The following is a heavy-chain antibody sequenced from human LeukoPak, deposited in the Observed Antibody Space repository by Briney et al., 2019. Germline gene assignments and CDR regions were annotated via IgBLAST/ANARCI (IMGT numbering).Heavy chain of an antibody. CDR2: IIASGGGT. CDR3: AKVGGYCTSTSCYAYFDY. D-gene: IGHD2-2*01. CDR1: GFIFASYA. V-gene: IGHV3-23*01. J-gene: IGHJ4*02. Sequence: GGSLRLSCTASGFIFASYAMTWVRQAPGKGLEWVSTIIASGGGTFYADSVKGRFTISRDNSKNTLYLQMDSLRAEDTVVYYCAKVGGYCTSTSCYAYFDYWGQGTLVTVSS.